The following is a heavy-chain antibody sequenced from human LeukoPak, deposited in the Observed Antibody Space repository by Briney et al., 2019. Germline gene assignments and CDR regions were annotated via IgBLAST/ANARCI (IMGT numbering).Heavy chain of an antibody. D-gene: IGHD3-22*01. CDR1: GGTFSSYA. CDR3: ARDPDEDYYDSSGYYY. J-gene: IGHJ4*02. CDR2: IIPIFGIA. V-gene: IGHV1-69*04. Sequence: PVKVSCKASGGTFSSYAISWVRQAPGQGLEWMGRIIPIFGIANYAQKFQGRVTITADKSTSTAYMELSSLRSEDTAVYYCARDPDEDYYDSSGYYYWGQGTLVTVSS.